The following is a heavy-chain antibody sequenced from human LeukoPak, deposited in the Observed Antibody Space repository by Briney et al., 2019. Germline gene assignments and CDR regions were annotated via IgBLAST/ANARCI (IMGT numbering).Heavy chain of an antibody. Sequence: GASVKVSCKASGYTFISYGISWVRLAPGQGLEWMGWISAYNGNTNYAQKLQGRVTMTTDTSTSTAYMELRSLRSDDTAVYYCAREGVYCSGGSCNHGGDRWFDPWGQGTLVTVSS. V-gene: IGHV1-18*01. CDR1: GYTFISYG. J-gene: IGHJ5*02. D-gene: IGHD2-15*01. CDR3: AREGVYCSGGSCNHGGDRWFDP. CDR2: ISAYNGNT.